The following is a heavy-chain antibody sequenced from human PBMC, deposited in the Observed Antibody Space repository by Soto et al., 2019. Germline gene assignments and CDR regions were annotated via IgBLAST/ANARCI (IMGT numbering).Heavy chain of an antibody. D-gene: IGHD6-13*01. CDR2: TYYRSKWFN. CDR3: ARERGDPGAALSA. CDR1: GDYVSSNSAA. J-gene: IGHJ4*02. V-gene: IGHV6-1*01. Sequence: PSHTLSLTCAISGDYVSSNSAALNWIRQSPSRGLEWLGRTYYRSKWFNDYAVSVKSRITVSPDTSKNEFSLQLNSMTPEDTAVYFCARERGDPGAALSAWGQGTLVTVSS.